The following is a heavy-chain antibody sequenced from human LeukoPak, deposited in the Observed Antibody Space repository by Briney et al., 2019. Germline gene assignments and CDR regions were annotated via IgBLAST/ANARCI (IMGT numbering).Heavy chain of an antibody. D-gene: IGHD6-13*01. CDR1: GFTFSSYG. CDR2: IRYDGSNK. J-gene: IGHJ4*02. CDR3: ANALSGYSSSWYSFDY. V-gene: IGHV3-30*02. Sequence: PGGSLRLSCAASGFTFSSYGMHWVRQAPGKGLEWVAFIRYDGSNKYYADSVKGRFTISRDNSKNTLYLQMNSLRAEDTAVYYCANALSGYSSSWYSFDYWGQGTLVTVSS.